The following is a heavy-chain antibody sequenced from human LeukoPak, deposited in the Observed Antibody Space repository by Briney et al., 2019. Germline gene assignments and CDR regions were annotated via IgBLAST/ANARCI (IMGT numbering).Heavy chain of an antibody. CDR2: INHSGST. Sequence: SETLSLTCAVYGGPFSGYYWSWICQPPGKGLEWIGEINHSGSTNYNPSLKSRVTISVDTSKNQFSLKLSSVTAADTAVYYCARVRNAVTPPYYFDYWGQGILVTVSS. D-gene: IGHD4-17*01. V-gene: IGHV4-34*01. J-gene: IGHJ4*02. CDR3: ARVRNAVTPPYYFDY. CDR1: GGPFSGYY.